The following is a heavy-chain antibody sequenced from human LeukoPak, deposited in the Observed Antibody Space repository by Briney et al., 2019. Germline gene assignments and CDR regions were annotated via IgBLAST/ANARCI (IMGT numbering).Heavy chain of an antibody. CDR2: ISPYNGNT. V-gene: IGHV1-18*01. D-gene: IGHD4-17*01. Sequence: GASVKVSCKASGYTFTNFGISWVRQAPGQGLEWMGWISPYNGNTNYAQKVQGRVTMTTDTSTSTVYMELRSLRSDDTAVYYCARLGGWAYRDYPQEAFDYWGQGTLVTVSS. CDR3: ARLGGWAYRDYPQEAFDY. J-gene: IGHJ4*02. CDR1: GYTFTNFG.